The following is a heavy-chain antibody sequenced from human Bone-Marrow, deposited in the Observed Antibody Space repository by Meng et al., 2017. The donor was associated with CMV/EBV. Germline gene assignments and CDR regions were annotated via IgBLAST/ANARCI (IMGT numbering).Heavy chain of an antibody. J-gene: IGHJ6*01. V-gene: IGHV3-30-3*01. D-gene: IGHD2-2*01. CDR2: ISYDGSNK. CDR1: GFTFSSCN. CDR3: AREEVVPANSSYYYGMDV. Sequence: GGSLRLSCAASGFTFSSCNMNWVRQAPGKGLEWVAVISYDGSNKYYADSVKGRFTISRDNSKNTLYLQMNSLRAEDTAVYYCAREEVVPANSSYYYGMDVWGQGHTVTGYS.